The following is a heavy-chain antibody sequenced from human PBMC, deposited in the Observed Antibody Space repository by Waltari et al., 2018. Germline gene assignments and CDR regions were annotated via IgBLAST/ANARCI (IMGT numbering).Heavy chain of an antibody. Sequence: QLQLQESGPGLVKPSETLSLTCTVSGGSISSSSYYWGWIRQPPGKGLEWIGSIYYSGSTYSNPSLKSRVTISVDTSKNQFSLKLSSVTAADTAVYYCAGRGGSSGFDYWGQGTLVTVSS. CDR2: IYYSGST. D-gene: IGHD1-26*01. J-gene: IGHJ4*02. V-gene: IGHV4-39*07. CDR3: AGRGGSSGFDY. CDR1: GGSISSSSYY.